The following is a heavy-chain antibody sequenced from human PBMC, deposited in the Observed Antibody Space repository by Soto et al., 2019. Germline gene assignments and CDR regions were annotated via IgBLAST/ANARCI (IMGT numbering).Heavy chain of an antibody. Sequence: LSLTCTVSGGSVSSGSYYWSWIRQPPGKGLEWIGYMYNSGSTNYNPSLKSRVIISVDTSKNQFSLKLSSVTAADTAVYYCARVSSGWYYFDYWGQGTLVTVSS. V-gene: IGHV4-61*01. J-gene: IGHJ4*02. CDR2: MYNSGST. CDR3: ARVSSGWYYFDY. D-gene: IGHD6-19*01. CDR1: GGSVSSGSYY.